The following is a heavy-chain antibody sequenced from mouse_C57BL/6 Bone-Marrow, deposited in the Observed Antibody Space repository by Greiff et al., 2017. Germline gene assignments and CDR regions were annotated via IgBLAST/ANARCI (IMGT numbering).Heavy chain of an antibody. V-gene: IGHV1-50*01. J-gene: IGHJ2*01. CDR3: ARDYYGNYYDY. D-gene: IGHD2-1*01. CDR2: IAPSDSYT. CDR1: GYTFTSYW. Sequence: QVQLQQPGAELVKPGASVKLSCKASGYTFTSYWMQWVKQRPGQGLEWIGEIAPSDSYTNYNQKFKGKATLTVDTSSSTAYMQLSSLTSEDSAVYYCARDYYGNYYDYWGQGTTLTVSS.